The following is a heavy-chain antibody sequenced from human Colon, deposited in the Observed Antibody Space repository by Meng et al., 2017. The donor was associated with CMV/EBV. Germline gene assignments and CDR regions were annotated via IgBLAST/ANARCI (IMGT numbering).Heavy chain of an antibody. Sequence: GESLKISCVASGLAFARYDMNWVRLSPVKGLEWVSRISGGGDKTYYADSVKGRFSVSRDNSDTTLYLQMNSLRTDDTAVYYCARDPFSGGDCCDSDYWGQGTLVTVSS. CDR2: ISGGGDKT. CDR1: GLAFARYD. J-gene: IGHJ4*02. V-gene: IGHV3-23*01. CDR3: ARDPFSGGDCCDSDY. D-gene: IGHD2-21*02.